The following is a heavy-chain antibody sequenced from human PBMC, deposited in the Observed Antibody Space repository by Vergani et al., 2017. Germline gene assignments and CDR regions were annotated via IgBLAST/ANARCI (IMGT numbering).Heavy chain of an antibody. Sequence: EVQLVESGGGLVKPGGSLRLSCAASGFTFDDYAMHWVRQAPGKGLEWVSGISWNSGSIGYADSVKGRFTSSRDNAKNSLYLQMNSLRAEDTALYYCAKALTTVLYWYFDLWGRGTLVTVSS. CDR3: AKALTTVLYWYFDL. D-gene: IGHD4-17*01. CDR2: ISWNSGSI. V-gene: IGHV3-9*01. CDR1: GFTFDDYA. J-gene: IGHJ2*01.